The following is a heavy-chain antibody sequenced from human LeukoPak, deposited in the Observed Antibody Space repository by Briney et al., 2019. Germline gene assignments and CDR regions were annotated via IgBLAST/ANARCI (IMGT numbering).Heavy chain of an antibody. CDR3: VRATRVADY. Sequence: PGGSLRLSCAASGFTFSSYWMSWVRQAPGKGLEWVADIKPDGSEKAYVDFVKGRFTMSRDNAKNSLYLQMNSLRYEDTAVYYCVRATRVADYWGQGTLVTVSS. CDR2: IKPDGSEK. D-gene: IGHD3-3*01. J-gene: IGHJ4*02. CDR1: GFTFSSYW. V-gene: IGHV3-7*04.